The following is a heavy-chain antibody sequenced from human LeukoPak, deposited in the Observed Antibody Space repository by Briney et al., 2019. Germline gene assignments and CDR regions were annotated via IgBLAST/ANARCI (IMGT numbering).Heavy chain of an antibody. D-gene: IGHD6-19*01. CDR2: ISSSSSYI. J-gene: IGHJ5*02. V-gene: IGHV3-21*01. CDR3: ARVLPRKRLIAVAGTVWFDP. Sequence: GGSLRLSCEASGFTFSSSNMNWVRQAPGRGLEWVSSISSSSSYIYYADSVKGRFTISRDNAKNSLFLQMNSLRVEDTAVYYCARVLPRKRLIAVAGTVWFDPWGQGTLVTVSS. CDR1: GFTFSSSN.